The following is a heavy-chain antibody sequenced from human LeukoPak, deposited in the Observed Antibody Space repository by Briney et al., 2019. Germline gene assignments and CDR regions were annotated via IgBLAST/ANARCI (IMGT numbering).Heavy chain of an antibody. CDR2: ISSSGITV. CDR1: GFTFSSYS. Sequence: GGSLRLSCAASGFTFSSYSMNWVRQAPGKGLEWISHISSSGITVFYADSVRGRFIISRDNANNSLYLQMNGLRAEDTAVYYCARGADFRFDASGFYYLDYWGQGSLVTVSS. J-gene: IGHJ4*02. D-gene: IGHD3-22*01. CDR3: ARGADFRFDASGFYYLDY. V-gene: IGHV3-48*04.